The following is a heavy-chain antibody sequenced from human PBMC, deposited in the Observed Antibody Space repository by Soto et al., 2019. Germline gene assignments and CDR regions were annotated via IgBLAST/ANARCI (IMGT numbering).Heavy chain of an antibody. J-gene: IGHJ4*02. Sequence: SETLSLTCAVSGGSISSSNWWSWVRQPPGKGLEWIGEINHSGSTNYNPSLKSRVTISVDTSKNQFSLKLSSVTAADTAVYYCARGRGMVRGVTLGSYFDYWGQGTLVTVSS. CDR2: INHSGST. D-gene: IGHD3-10*01. CDR3: ARGRGMVRGVTLGSYFDY. V-gene: IGHV4-4*02. CDR1: GGSISSSNW.